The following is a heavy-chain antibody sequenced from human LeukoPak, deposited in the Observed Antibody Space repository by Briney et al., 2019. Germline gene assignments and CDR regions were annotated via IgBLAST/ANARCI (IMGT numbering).Heavy chain of an antibody. Sequence: NSGESLNISCKGSGYSFTSYWIGWVRQMPGKGLEWMGIIYPGDSDTRYSPSFQGHATISADKSISTAYLQWSSLNASDTAMYYCARIAGDSSGYYYGWFDPWGQGTLVTVSS. CDR3: ARIAGDSSGYYYGWFDP. CDR2: IYPGDSDT. J-gene: IGHJ5*02. CDR1: GYSFTSYW. V-gene: IGHV5-51*01. D-gene: IGHD3-22*01.